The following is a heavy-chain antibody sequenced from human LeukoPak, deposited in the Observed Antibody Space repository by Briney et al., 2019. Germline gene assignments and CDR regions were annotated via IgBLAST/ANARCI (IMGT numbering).Heavy chain of an antibody. V-gene: IGHV4-59*08. CDR2: IYYSGST. Sequence: SETLSLTCTVSGGSISSYYWSWIRQPPGKGLEWIGYIYYSGSTNYNPSLKSRVTISVDTSKNQFSLKLSSVTAADTAVYYCARHTTDDYGDYFAFNIWGQGTMVTVSS. CDR1: GGSISSYY. CDR3: ARHTTDDYGDYFAFNI. D-gene: IGHD4-17*01. J-gene: IGHJ3*02.